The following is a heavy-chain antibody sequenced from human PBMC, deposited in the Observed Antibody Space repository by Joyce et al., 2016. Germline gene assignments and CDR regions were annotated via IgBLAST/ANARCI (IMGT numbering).Heavy chain of an antibody. D-gene: IGHD4-17*01. CDR3: AKADYGDKIDAFDI. CDR2: IISSSSTI. V-gene: IGHV3-48*01. J-gene: IGHJ3*02. CDR1: GFTFSSYS. Sequence: EVQLVESGGGLVQPGGSLRLSCAATGFTFSSYSMNWGRQAPGEGLEWVSYIISSSSTIYYADSVKGRFTITRDNAKNSLYLQMNSLRAEDTAVYYCAKADYGDKIDAFDIWGQGTMVTVSS.